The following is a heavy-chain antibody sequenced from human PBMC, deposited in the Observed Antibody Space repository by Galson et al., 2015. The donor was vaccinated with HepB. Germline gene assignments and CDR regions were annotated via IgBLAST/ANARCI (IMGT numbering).Heavy chain of an antibody. CDR2: INPNSGGT. D-gene: IGHD1-26*01. Sequence: SVKVSCKASGYTFTGYHMHWVRQAPGQGLEWMGRINPNSGGTNYAQKFQGRVTMTRDTSISTAYMELSRLRSDDTAVYYCARVGSWAYYFDYWGQGTLVTVSS. V-gene: IGHV1-2*06. CDR3: ARVGSWAYYFDY. CDR1: GYTFTGYH. J-gene: IGHJ4*02.